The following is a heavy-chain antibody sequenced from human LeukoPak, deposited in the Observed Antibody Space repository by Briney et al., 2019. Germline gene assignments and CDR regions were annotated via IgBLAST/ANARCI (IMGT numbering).Heavy chain of an antibody. CDR3: ARDSSGPLY. CDR1: XXTVXNXX. V-gene: IGHV3-66*01. J-gene: IGHJ4*02. CDR2: IYSGGGT. Sequence: GGSLRLSCAASXXTVXNXXXXXVXXXXGXXLEWVSVIYSGGGTYYADSVKGKFTISRDNSKNTLYLQMNSLRAEDTAVYYCARDSSGPLYWGQGTLVTVSS. D-gene: IGHD6-19*01.